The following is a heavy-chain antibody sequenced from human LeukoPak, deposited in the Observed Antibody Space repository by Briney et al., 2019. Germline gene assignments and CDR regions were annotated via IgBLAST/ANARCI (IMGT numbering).Heavy chain of an antibody. D-gene: IGHD5-12*01. CDR3: ARVSQGYEKTASHSYYYYYMDV. CDR2: INHSGST. CDR1: GGSFSGYY. Sequence: SETLSLTCAVYGGSFSGYYWSCSRQPPGKGLEWIGEINHSGSTSYNPSLKSRVTISVDTSKNQFSLKLSSVTAADTAVYYCARVSQGYEKTASHSYYYYYMDVWGKGTTVTVSS. J-gene: IGHJ6*03. V-gene: IGHV4-34*01.